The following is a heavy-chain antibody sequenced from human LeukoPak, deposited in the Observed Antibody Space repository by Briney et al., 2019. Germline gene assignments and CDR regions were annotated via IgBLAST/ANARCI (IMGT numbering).Heavy chain of an antibody. CDR2: IQPDGIEK. D-gene: IGHD3-22*01. J-gene: IGHJ4*02. CDR1: GFIFSSSW. V-gene: IGHV3-7*01. Sequence: GGSLRLSCAASGFIFSSSWMSWVRQAPGKGMEWVANIQPDGIEKNYVDSVKGRFTISRDNAKNSLYLQMNSLRAEDTAVYYCARVRGLLLPDYWGQGTLVSVSS. CDR3: ARVRGLLLPDY.